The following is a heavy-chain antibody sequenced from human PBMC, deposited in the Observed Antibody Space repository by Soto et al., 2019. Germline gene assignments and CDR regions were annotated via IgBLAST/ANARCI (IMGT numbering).Heavy chain of an antibody. CDR3: ATTVNTVDY. CDR1: GFSFSGYG. CDR2: ISSSGSLI. Sequence: GSLRLSCAASGFSFSGYGMNWVRQAPGKGLEWISYISSSGSLIYYADSLKGRFTISRDNAKNSLYLQMNSLRAEDTAVYYCATTVNTVDYWGQGTLVTVSS. D-gene: IGHD4-17*01. J-gene: IGHJ4*02. V-gene: IGHV3-48*03.